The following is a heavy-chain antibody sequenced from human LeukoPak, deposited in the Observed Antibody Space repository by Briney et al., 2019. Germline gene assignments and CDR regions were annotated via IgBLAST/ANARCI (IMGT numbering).Heavy chain of an antibody. J-gene: IGHJ4*02. CDR3: ANHPGGSFDY. V-gene: IGHV3-23*01. CDR1: GFTFRSST. CDR2: ISRSDDNT. D-gene: IGHD3-16*01. Sequence: GGSLRLSCGASGFTFRSSTMSWVRQAPGKGLEWVSAISRSDDNTYYADSVKGRFTIFRDSSENILYLYVSSLRAGDTAIYYCANHPGGSFDYWGQGTLVTVSS.